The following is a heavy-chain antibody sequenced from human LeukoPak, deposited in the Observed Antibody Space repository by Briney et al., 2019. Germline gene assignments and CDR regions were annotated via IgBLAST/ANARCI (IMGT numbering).Heavy chain of an antibody. CDR1: GGSISSGGYY. J-gene: IGHJ4*02. CDR3: ARVGYSSSWVDH. V-gene: IGHV4-31*03. CDR2: IYYSGST. D-gene: IGHD6-13*01. Sequence: SQTLSLTCTVSGGSISSGGYYWSWIRQRPGEGLEWIGYIYYSGSTYYSPSLKSRVTISLDTSKYQLFLKLSSVTAADTAVYYCARVGYSSSWVDHWGQGTLVTVSS.